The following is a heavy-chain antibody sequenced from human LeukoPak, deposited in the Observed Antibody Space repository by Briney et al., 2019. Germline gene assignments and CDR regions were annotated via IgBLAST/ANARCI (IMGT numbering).Heavy chain of an antibody. Sequence: GGSLRLSCAASGFTFSSYSMNWVRQAPGKGLEWVSSISSRSSYIYYADSMKGRFTISRDNAKNSLYLHMNSLRAEDTAVYYCARGEWSSSPFDYWGQGSLVTVSS. J-gene: IGHJ4*02. D-gene: IGHD6-6*01. CDR1: GFTFSSYS. CDR3: ARGEWSSSPFDY. CDR2: ISSRSSYI. V-gene: IGHV3-21*01.